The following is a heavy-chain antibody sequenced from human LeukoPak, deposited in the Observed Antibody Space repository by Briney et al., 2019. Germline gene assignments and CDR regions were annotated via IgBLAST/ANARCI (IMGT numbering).Heavy chain of an antibody. V-gene: IGHV1-2*06. Sequence: GASVKVSCKASGYTFTGYYMHWVRQAPGQGLEWMGRINPNSGGTNYAQKFQGRVTMTRDTSISTAYMELSRLRSDDTAVYYCARGRKAMYDFWSGYEGYMDVWGKGTTATVSS. J-gene: IGHJ6*03. CDR3: ARGRKAMYDFWSGYEGYMDV. CDR1: GYTFTGYY. D-gene: IGHD3-3*01. CDR2: INPNSGGT.